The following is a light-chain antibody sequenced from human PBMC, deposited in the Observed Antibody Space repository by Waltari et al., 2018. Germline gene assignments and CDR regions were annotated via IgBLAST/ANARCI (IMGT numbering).Light chain of an antibody. CDR3: QQYNNWLWT. CDR2: GAS. V-gene: IGKV3-15*01. CDR1: QSVSSN. J-gene: IGKJ1*01. Sequence: SCRASQSVSSNLAWYQQKPGQAPRLLIYGASTRATGIPAGFSGSGSGTEFTLTISSLQSEDFAVYYCQQYNNWLWTFGQGTKVEIK.